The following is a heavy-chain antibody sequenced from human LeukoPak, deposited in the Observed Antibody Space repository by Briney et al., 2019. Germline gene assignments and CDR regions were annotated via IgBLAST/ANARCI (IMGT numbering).Heavy chain of an antibody. Sequence: ASVKVSCKASGYTFTGYYMHWVRQAPGQGLEWMGWIKPNSRGTHYAQKFQRRVTITTDESTSTAYMELSSLRSGDTAVYYCARDQGSSPYYYYMDVWGKGTTVSVSS. CDR1: GYTFTGYY. CDR2: IKPNSRGT. J-gene: IGHJ6*03. D-gene: IGHD2-2*01. CDR3: ARDQGSSPYYYYMDV. V-gene: IGHV1-2*02.